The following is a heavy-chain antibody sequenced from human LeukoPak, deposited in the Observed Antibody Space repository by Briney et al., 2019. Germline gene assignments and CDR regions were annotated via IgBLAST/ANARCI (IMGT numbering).Heavy chain of an antibody. J-gene: IGHJ6*02. V-gene: IGHV3-15*01. D-gene: IGHD3-10*01. CDR1: GLSFNNAY. CDR3: AKARGLPPSLGAIRGSGSYLTPYYYYGMDV. CDR2: IKSKVDGGTT. Sequence: GGSLRLSCAASGLSFNNAYMCWVRQAPGKGLEWVGRIKSKVDGGTTDYGAPVKGRFTISRDNSKNTLYLQMNSLRAEDTAVYYCAKARGLPPSLGAIRGSGSYLTPYYYYGMDVWGQGTTVTVSS.